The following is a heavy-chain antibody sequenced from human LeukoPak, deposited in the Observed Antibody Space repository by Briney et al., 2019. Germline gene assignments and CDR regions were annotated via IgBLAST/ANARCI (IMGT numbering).Heavy chain of an antibody. Sequence: ASVKVSCKASGYTFTNYAISWMRPAPGQGLEWMGWISAYDGNTNYAQKLQGRVTVTTDTSTSTAYMELRSLRSDDAAVYYCARAQGTSFDYWGQGTLVTVSS. J-gene: IGHJ4*02. D-gene: IGHD1-1*01. V-gene: IGHV1-18*01. CDR3: ARAQGTSFDY. CDR1: GYTFTNYA. CDR2: ISAYDGNT.